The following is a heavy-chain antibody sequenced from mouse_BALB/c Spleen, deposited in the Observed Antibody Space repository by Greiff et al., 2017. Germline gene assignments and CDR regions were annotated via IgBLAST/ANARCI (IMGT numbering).Heavy chain of an antibody. J-gene: IGHJ2*01. Sequence: DVMLVESGGGLVKPGGSLKLSCAASGFTFSSYTMSWVRQTPEKRLEWVATISSGGSYTYYPDSVKGRFTISRDNAKNTLYLQMSSLKSEDTAMYYCTREGGNYYFDYWGQGTTLTVSS. CDR3: TREGGNYYFDY. CDR1: GFTFSSYT. D-gene: IGHD2-1*01. CDR2: ISSGGSYT. V-gene: IGHV5-6-4*01.